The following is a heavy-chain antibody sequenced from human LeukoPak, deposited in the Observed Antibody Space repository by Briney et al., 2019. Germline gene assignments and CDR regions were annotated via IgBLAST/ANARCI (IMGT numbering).Heavy chain of an antibody. CDR2: ISGSGGST. V-gene: IGHV3-23*01. CDR1: GFTFSNYA. J-gene: IGHJ4*02. Sequence: GGSLRLSCAASGFTFSNYAMSWVRQAPGKGLEWVSAISGSGGSTFHADSVKGRFTISRDNSKNTLYLQMNSLRAEDTAVYYCAKGHIAVAYYYFDYWGQGTLVTVFS. CDR3: AKGHIAVAYYYFDY. D-gene: IGHD6-19*01.